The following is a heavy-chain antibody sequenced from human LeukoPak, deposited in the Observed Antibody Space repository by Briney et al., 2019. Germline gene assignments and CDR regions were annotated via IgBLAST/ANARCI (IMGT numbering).Heavy chain of an antibody. Sequence: GGSLRLSCAASGFTFSSYDMHWVRQATGKGLEWVSAIGTAGDTYYPGSVKGRFTISRENAKNSLYLQMNSLRAGDTAVYYCARGLYGSGSYDAFDIWGQGTMVTVSS. CDR2: IGTAGDT. V-gene: IGHV3-13*01. CDR3: ARGLYGSGSYDAFDI. CDR1: GFTFSSYD. D-gene: IGHD3-10*01. J-gene: IGHJ3*02.